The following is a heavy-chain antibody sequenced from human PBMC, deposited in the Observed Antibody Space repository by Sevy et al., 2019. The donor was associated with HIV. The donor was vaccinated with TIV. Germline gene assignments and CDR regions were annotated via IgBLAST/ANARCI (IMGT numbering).Heavy chain of an antibody. CDR3: ARDFSASGHSVIRNCFAP. J-gene: IGHJ5*02. D-gene: IGHD6-13*01. Sequence: ASVKVSCKASGYSLTGYYIHWMRQAPGQGLEWMGWINPNNGGTNYAQRFQGRVTMTRDTSISTVSMELTSLRSYDTAVYFCARDFSASGHSVIRNCFAPWGQGTLVTASS. CDR2: INPNNGGT. CDR1: GYSLTGYY. V-gene: IGHV1-2*02.